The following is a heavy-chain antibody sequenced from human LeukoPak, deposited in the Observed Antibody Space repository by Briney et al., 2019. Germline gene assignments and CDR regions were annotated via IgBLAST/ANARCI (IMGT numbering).Heavy chain of an antibody. CDR1: GGSISSYY. V-gene: IGHV4-59*01. D-gene: IGHD5-24*01. J-gene: IGHJ4*02. Sequence: SETLSLTCTVSGGSISSYYWSWIRQPPGKGLEWIGYIYYSGSTNYNPSLKSRVTISVDTSKNQFSLKLSSVTAADTAVYYCAREREMATIDYWGQGTLVTVSS. CDR3: AREREMATIDY. CDR2: IYYSGST.